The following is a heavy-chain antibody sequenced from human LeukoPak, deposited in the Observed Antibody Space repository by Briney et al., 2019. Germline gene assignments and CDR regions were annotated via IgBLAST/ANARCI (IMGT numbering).Heavy chain of an antibody. J-gene: IGHJ4*02. CDR3: ARDLLGSCSGDSCYGFDY. V-gene: IGHV3-21*01. D-gene: IGHD2-15*01. CDR2: ISSTGTYI. CDR1: GFSVNTYS. Sequence: GGSLRLSCAASGFSVNTYSMNWVRQAPGKGLEWVSFISSTGTYIYYADSLKGRFTISRDNTKNSLYLQMNSLRAEDTAVYYCARDLLGSCSGDSCYGFDYWGQGTLVTVSS.